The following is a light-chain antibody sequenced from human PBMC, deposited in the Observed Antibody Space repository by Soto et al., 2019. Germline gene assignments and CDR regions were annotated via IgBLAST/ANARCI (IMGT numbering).Light chain of an antibody. Sequence: QSALTQPASVSGSPGQSITISCTGTSIDIGPYDYVSWYQQHPGKAPKLMIYEVTNRPSGVSHRFSGSKSGSTASLTVSGLQAEDEADYYCSSYAGSSNVFGTGTKLTVL. CDR3: SSYAGSSNV. J-gene: IGLJ1*01. CDR2: EVT. V-gene: IGLV2-14*01. CDR1: SIDIGPYDY.